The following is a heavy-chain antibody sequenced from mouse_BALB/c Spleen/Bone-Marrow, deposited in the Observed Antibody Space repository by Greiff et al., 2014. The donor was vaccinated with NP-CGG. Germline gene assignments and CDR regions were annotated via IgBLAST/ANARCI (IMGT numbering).Heavy chain of an antibody. J-gene: IGHJ4*01. CDR2: ILPGNGST. CDR3: ARGYAMDY. CDR1: GYTFSSYW. V-gene: IGHV1-9*01. Sequence: QVQLQQPGAELMKPGASVKISCKATGYTFSSYWIEWVKQRPGHGLEWIGEILPGNGSTNYNEKFKGKATFTADTSSNTAYMQLSSLTSEDSAVYYCARGYAMDYWGQGTSVTVSS.